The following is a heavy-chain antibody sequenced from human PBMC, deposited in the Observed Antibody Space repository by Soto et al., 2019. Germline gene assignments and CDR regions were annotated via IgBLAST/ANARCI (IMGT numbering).Heavy chain of an antibody. D-gene: IGHD6-19*01. Sequence: QVQLVESGGGVVQPGRSLRLSCAASGFTVSSYGMHWVRQAPGKGLEWVAVISYDGSNKYYADSVKGRFTISRDNSKNTLYLQMNSLRAEDTAVYYCAKDRPLYSSGWYWDYWGQGTLVTVSS. V-gene: IGHV3-30*18. CDR1: GFTVSSYG. J-gene: IGHJ4*02. CDR3: AKDRPLYSSGWYWDY. CDR2: ISYDGSNK.